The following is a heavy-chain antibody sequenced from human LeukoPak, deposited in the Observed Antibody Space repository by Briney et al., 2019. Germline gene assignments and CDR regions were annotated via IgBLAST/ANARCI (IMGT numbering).Heavy chain of an antibody. CDR3: ARDHLGYSFDY. CDR1: GFTFSSDW. J-gene: IGHJ4*02. Sequence: AGSLRLSCAASGFTFSSDWMSWVRQAPGNGLEGLANINEDGSEKYYVDSVKGRFTISRDNAKNSLDLQMNSLRADDTAVYYCARDHLGYSFDYWGQGTLVTVSS. V-gene: IGHV3-7*04. CDR2: INEDGSEK.